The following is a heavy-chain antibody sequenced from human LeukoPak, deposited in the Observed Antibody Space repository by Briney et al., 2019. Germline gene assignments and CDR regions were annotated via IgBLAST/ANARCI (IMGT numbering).Heavy chain of an antibody. J-gene: IGHJ5*02. D-gene: IGHD6-19*01. CDR2: ITGSGGYT. CDR3: AKVGVAGGYYWFDP. Sequence: PGGSLRLSRAASGFTFSSYAVSWVRQAPGKGLEWVSAITGSGGYTYNADSVKGRFTISRDNSKNTLYLQMNSLRAEDTAVYYCAKVGVAGGYYWFDPWGQGTLVTVSS. CDR1: GFTFSSYA. V-gene: IGHV3-23*01.